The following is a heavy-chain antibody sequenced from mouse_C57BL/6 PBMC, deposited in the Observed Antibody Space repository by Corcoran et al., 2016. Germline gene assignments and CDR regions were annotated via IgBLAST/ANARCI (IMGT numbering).Heavy chain of an antibody. D-gene: IGHD2-14*01. Sequence: VQLQQSGADLVTPGASVKLSYTASGFNIKDYYIHWVKHRTEQGLGWIGRIDPEDGETKYAPKFQGKATITAGTSSNPAYLQLSSLSSEDTAVYYCFYYRDYLGQGTTLTVS. CDR1: GFNIKDYY. V-gene: IGHV14-2*01. CDR2: IDPEDGET. CDR3: FYYRDY. J-gene: IGHJ2*01.